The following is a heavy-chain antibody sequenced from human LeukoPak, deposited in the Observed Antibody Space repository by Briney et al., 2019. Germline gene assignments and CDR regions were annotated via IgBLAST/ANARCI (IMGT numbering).Heavy chain of an antibody. CDR3: ARDPATTVTTYAY. D-gene: IGHD4-17*01. CDR2: IKQDGSEK. CDR1: GFTFSSYW. Sequence: PGGSLRLSFAASGFTFSSYWMSWVRQAPGKGLEWVANIKQDGSEKYYVDSVKGRFTISRDNAKNSLYLQMNSLRPEDTAVYYCARDPATTVTTYAYWGQGTLVTVSS. V-gene: IGHV3-7*01. J-gene: IGHJ4*02.